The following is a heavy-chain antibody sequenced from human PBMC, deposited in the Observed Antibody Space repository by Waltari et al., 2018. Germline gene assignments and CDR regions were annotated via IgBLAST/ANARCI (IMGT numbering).Heavy chain of an antibody. CDR3: ARDGYSGHLDP. V-gene: IGHV3-30*07. CDR1: GFSFNSFA. D-gene: IGHD5-12*01. J-gene: IGHJ5*02. Sequence: QAQLVESGGGAVQPGRSLRLSCAASGFSFNSFALHWVRQAPGKGPEWLAVISYDGSKKFYAESVKGRLTISRDNSKNVVYLQVDSLRPEDTAVYYCARDGYSGHLDPWGQGTLVTVSS. CDR2: ISYDGSKK.